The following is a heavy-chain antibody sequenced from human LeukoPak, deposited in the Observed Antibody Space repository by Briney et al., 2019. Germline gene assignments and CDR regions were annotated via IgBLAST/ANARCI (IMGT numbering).Heavy chain of an antibody. Sequence: PGGSLRLSCAASGFTFSSYSMNWVRQAPGKGLEWVSSISSSSSYIYYADSVKGRFTISRDNAKNSLYLQMNSLRAEDTALYYCASSWGSSWYLDYWGQGTLVTVSS. D-gene: IGHD6-13*01. J-gene: IGHJ4*02. V-gene: IGHV3-21*01. CDR2: ISSSSSYI. CDR1: GFTFSSYS. CDR3: ASSWGSSWYLDY.